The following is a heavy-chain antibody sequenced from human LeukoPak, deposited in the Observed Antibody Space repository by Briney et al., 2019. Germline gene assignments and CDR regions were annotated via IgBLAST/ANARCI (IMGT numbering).Heavy chain of an antibody. CDR2: ISTSGNTI. Sequence: GGSLRLSCAASGVTLSDHHMDWVRQAPGKGLEWVSYISTSGNTIYYPDSLKGRFTISRDNAKNSLYLQMNSLRAEDTAIYYCARDGTGTTGPDAFDIWGQGTLVTVSS. CDR3: ARDGTGTTGPDAFDI. J-gene: IGHJ3*02. CDR1: GVTLSDHH. D-gene: IGHD1-1*01. V-gene: IGHV3-11*04.